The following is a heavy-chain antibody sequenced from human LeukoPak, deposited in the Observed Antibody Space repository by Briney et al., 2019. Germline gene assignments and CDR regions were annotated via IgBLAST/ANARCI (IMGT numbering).Heavy chain of an antibody. CDR3: ARVLAAACINAFDI. J-gene: IGHJ3*02. Sequence: GGSLRLSCAASGFTFSSYSMNWVRQAPGKGLEWVSSISSSGTYMYYADSVKGRFTISRDNAKNSLYLQMNSLGAEDTAVYYCARVLAAACINAFDIWGQGTMVTVSS. V-gene: IGHV3-21*01. CDR2: ISSSGTYM. CDR1: GFTFSSYS. D-gene: IGHD6-13*01.